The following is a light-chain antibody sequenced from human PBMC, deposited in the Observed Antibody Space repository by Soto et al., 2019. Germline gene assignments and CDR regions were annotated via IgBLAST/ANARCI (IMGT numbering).Light chain of an antibody. V-gene: IGKV1-33*01. Sequence: DIHMTQSPSSLSASVGDSVTSACQASQNINNYLNWYQQKPGRAPKLLIYDASNLEAGVPSRFSGSGSGTEFTLTISNLQPDDFATYYCQQYDNYPHTFGGGTKVDIK. CDR1: QNINNY. CDR3: QQYDNYPHT. CDR2: DAS. J-gene: IGKJ4*01.